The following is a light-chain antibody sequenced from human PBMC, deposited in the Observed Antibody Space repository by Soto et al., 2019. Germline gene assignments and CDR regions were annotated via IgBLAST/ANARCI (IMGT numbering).Light chain of an antibody. CDR2: EAS. CDR3: QQYYDWPIT. CDR1: QSVSSY. J-gene: IGKJ5*01. Sequence: EIVITQSPAALSVSPGERATLSCRASQSVSSYLAWYQQKPGQAPRLLIYEASTRATGLPARFSGSGSGTEFTLTISSLQSEDFAVYYCQQYYDWPITFGQGTRLEIK. V-gene: IGKV3-15*01.